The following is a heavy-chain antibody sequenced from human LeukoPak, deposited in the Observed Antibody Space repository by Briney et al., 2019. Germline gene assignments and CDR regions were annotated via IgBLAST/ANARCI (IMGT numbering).Heavy chain of an antibody. J-gene: IGHJ3*02. CDR3: ARDCGGGSCDAFDI. CDR2: IWYDGSNK. Sequence: GRSLRLSCAASGFTFSSYGMHWVRQAPSKGLEWVAVIWYDGSNKYYADSVKGRFTISRDNSKNTLYLQMNSLRAEDTAVYYCARDCGGGSCDAFDIWGQGTMVTVSS. V-gene: IGHV3-33*01. D-gene: IGHD2-15*01. CDR1: GFTFSSYG.